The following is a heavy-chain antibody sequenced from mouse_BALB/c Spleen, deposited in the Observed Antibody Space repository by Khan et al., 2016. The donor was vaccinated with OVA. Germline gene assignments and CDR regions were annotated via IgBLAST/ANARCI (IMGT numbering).Heavy chain of an antibody. J-gene: IGHJ4*01. D-gene: IGHD2-14*01. CDR2: IWGGGGT. V-gene: IGHV2-6-4*01. Sequence: VKLKESGPGLAAPSQSLSITCTVSGFSLSRYNIHWVRQPPGKGLEWLGMIWGGGGTDYNSTLKSRLSIRKDNSKSQVLLKMNSLQTDDTAMYYCARAYYRYDGYYAMDYWGQGTSVTVSS. CDR3: ARAYYRYDGYYAMDY. CDR1: GFSLSRYN.